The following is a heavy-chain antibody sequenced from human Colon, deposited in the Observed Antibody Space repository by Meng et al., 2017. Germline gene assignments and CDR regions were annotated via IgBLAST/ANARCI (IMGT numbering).Heavy chain of an antibody. J-gene: IGHJ4*02. CDR3: ARGYRGSTYFAY. CDR2: IYDNGYT. Sequence: QLQLQESGSRLVKPSQPLALTCAVSGDSVTTTLSSWSWIRQSPGKGLEWIGNIYDNGYTYYSPSLRSRVTISVDRSNNQFSLNLNSVTAADTAVYFCARGYRGSTYFAYWGQGILVTVSS. CDR1: GDSVTTTLSS. D-gene: IGHD3-16*01. V-gene: IGHV4-30-2*06.